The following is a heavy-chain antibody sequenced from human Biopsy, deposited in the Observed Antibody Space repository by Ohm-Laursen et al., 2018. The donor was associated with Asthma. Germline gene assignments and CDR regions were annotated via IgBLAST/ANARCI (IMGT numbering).Heavy chain of an antibody. Sequence: ASVKVSCNASGYNFISFAIHWVRQAPGQRLEWKGWVNTGNGDTKYSQKFQGRVTITRDTSASTAYMELRCLRSEDTATYYCAKTYYDFLTGQVKDVFGVWGQGTMVTVSS. D-gene: IGHD3-9*01. CDR1: GYNFISFA. CDR3: AKTYYDFLTGQVKDVFGV. V-gene: IGHV1-3*04. J-gene: IGHJ3*01. CDR2: VNTGNGDT.